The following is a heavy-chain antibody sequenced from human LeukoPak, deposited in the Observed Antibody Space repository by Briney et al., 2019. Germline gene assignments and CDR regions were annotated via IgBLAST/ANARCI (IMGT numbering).Heavy chain of an antibody. J-gene: IGHJ4*02. Sequence: PGGSLRLSCVASESTFSSYVMHWVRQAPGKGLEWVALISYDGSNKFYADSVKGRFTVSRDNSKNTLYLQMNSLRLEDTAVYYCVRDGPYFDYWGQGTPVTVSS. V-gene: IGHV3-30-3*01. CDR1: ESTFSSYV. CDR3: VRDGPYFDY. CDR2: ISYDGSNK.